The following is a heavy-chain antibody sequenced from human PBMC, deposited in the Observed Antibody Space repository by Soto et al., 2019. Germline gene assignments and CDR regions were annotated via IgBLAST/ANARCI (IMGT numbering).Heavy chain of an antibody. CDR2: IYGDDDK. CDR1: GFSLTTSGVG. J-gene: IGHJ4*02. D-gene: IGHD3-22*01. Sequence: QITLKESGPTVLKPTQTLTLTCTFSGFSLTTSGVGVGWIRQPPGKALEWLTLIYGDDDKRYNPSLTGRLTITKETSKNQVVLTVTNMDPVDRGTYYCAHAYYYDRSRSFHFDYWGQGTLVTVSS. CDR3: AHAYYYDRSRSFHFDY. V-gene: IGHV2-5*02.